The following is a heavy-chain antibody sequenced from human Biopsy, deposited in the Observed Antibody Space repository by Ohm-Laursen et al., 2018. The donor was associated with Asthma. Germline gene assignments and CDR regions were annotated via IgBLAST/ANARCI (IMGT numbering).Heavy chain of an antibody. V-gene: IGHV3-30*18. J-gene: IGHJ4*02. CDR2: ISFDGSNK. CDR1: GFTFSNYG. CDR3: AKDVFPGWELRRGPDY. Sequence: SLRLSCTASGFTFSNYGMHWVRQAPGKGLDWVAVISFDGSNKNYTDSVKGRFTISRDNSRNTLHLQMNSLRAEDMAVYYCAKDVFPGWELRRGPDYWGQGTLVTVSS. D-gene: IGHD1-26*01.